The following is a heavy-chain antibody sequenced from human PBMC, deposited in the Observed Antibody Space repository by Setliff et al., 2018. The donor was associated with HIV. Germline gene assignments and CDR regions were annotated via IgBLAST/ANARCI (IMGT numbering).Heavy chain of an antibody. D-gene: IGHD5-12*01. CDR1: GVSISNYY. Sequence: PSETLSLTCTVSGVSISNYYWNWIRQPPGKGLEWIGYIFTSGDTNYNPSLRSRVTLSVDTSKNQVSLKLGSVTAADTAVYYCAGLPRTRDGYHPNDYWGQGTLVTVSS. V-gene: IGHV4-4*09. J-gene: IGHJ4*02. CDR2: IFTSGDT. CDR3: AGLPRTRDGYHPNDY.